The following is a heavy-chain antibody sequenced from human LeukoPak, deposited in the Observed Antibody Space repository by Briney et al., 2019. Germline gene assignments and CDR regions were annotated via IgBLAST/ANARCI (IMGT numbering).Heavy chain of an antibody. CDR3: ARGDYYGSGTYYKKTVDY. Sequence: ASVKVSCKASGYTFTSYGISWVRQAPGQGLEWMGWISAYNGNTNYAQKLQGRVTMTTDTSTSTAYMELRSLRSDDTAVYYCARGDYYGSGTYYKKTVDYWGQGTLVTVSS. V-gene: IGHV1-18*01. D-gene: IGHD3-10*01. J-gene: IGHJ4*02. CDR2: ISAYNGNT. CDR1: GYTFTSYG.